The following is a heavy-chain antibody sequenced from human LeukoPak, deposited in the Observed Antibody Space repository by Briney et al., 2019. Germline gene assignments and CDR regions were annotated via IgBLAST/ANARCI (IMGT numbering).Heavy chain of an antibody. CDR3: ASKSHYSSSWPFDY. CDR2: IHTGGSA. D-gene: IGHD6-13*01. J-gene: IGHJ4*02. Sequence: PSETLSLTCTVSGGSISSYYWSWIRQPAGRGLEWIGHIHTGGSANYNPSLESRVTMSVDTSKNQFSLKVTSVTAADTAIYYCASKSHYSSSWPFDYWGQGTLVTVSS. V-gene: IGHV4-4*07. CDR1: GGSISSYY.